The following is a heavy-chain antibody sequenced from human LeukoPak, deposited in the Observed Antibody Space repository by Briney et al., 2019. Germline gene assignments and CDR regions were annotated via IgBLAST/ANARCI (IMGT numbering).Heavy chain of an antibody. Sequence: GRSLRLALAASGFTFSIYTMNSVRQAPGKGLELVSIINHDGEGTYYADSVQGPFTISRDNSKNTLYLQMNSLRAEDTATYYCAKDGHCRESRCTTPLPVAGYGDSWGQGTLVTVSS. CDR2: INHDGEGT. CDR3: AKDGHCRESRCTTPLPVAGYGDS. D-gene: IGHD4-17*01. CDR1: GFTFSIYT. V-gene: IGHV3-23*01. J-gene: IGHJ4*02.